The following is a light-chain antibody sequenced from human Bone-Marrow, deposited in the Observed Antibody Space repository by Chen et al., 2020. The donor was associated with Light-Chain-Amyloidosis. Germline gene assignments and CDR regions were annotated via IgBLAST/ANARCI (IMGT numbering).Light chain of an antibody. CDR3: CAYAGSLHWI. CDR2: DVI. CDR1: RSDIGTYNR. J-gene: IGLJ2*01. V-gene: IGLV2-11*01. Sequence: QSALTQPRSVSGPPGQSVTISCTGSRSDIGTYNRVSWYQQHPGKAPKVLIYDVIQRPSEVPYRFSGYTSGNTAFLTISGLQAEDEADYYCCAYAGSLHWIVGGGTTLAAL.